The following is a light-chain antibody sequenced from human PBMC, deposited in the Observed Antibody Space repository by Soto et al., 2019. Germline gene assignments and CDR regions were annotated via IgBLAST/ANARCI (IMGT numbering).Light chain of an antibody. J-gene: IGLJ3*02. CDR3: AAWDDSLSAWV. Sequence: QSALTQPASVSGSPGQSITISCSGTSSDIGAYNYVSWYQQHPDKAPKLIIFDVTNRPSGVSGRFSGSKSANTASLTISGLQFEDEADYFCAAWDDSLSAWVFGGGTKLTVL. V-gene: IGLV2-14*03. CDR1: SSDIGAYNY. CDR2: DVT.